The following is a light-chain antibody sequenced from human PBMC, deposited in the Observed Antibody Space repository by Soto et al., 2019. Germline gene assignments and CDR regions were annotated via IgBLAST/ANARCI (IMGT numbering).Light chain of an antibody. CDR2: DVS. J-gene: IGLJ2*01. CDR3: SSYTSNNTRV. CDR1: SSDVGGYNY. Sequence: QSVLTQPASVSGSPGQSITISCTGTSSDVGGYNYVSWYQQYPGKAPKLMIYDVSNRPSGVSNRFSCSKSGNTASLTISGLQAEDEADYYCSSYTSNNTRVLGGGTKVTVL. V-gene: IGLV2-14*01.